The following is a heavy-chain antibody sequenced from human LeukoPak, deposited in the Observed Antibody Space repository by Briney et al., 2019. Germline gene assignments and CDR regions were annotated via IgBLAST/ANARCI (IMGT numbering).Heavy chain of an antibody. CDR3: AILTTHSSSSQFDY. CDR2: ISGSGTIT. V-gene: IGHV3-23*01. J-gene: IGHJ4*02. CDR1: GFTFSRYA. Sequence: PGGSLRLSCAASGFTFSRYAMSWVRQAPGKWLEWVSAISGSGTITYYADSVKGRFTISRDNSKDTLYLQMNSLRAEDTAIYFCAILTTHSSSSQFDYWGQGTLVTVSS. D-gene: IGHD6-6*01.